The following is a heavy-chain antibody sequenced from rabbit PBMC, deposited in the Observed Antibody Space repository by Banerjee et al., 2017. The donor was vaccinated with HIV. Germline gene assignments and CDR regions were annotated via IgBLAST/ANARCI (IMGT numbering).Heavy chain of an antibody. CDR1: GLSFSNKYV. D-gene: IGHD7-1*01. J-gene: IGHJ4*01. CDR3: ARDFAGYIGFGYYFNL. CDR2: IATDSGIT. Sequence: EQLVESGGGLVQPEGSLTLTCTASGLSFSNKYVMCWVRQAPGKGLEWSACIATDSGITWYASWVNGRFTISRSTSLSTVDLKMTSLTAADTATYFCARDFAGYIGFGYYFNLWGPGTRVTVS. V-gene: IGHV1S43*01.